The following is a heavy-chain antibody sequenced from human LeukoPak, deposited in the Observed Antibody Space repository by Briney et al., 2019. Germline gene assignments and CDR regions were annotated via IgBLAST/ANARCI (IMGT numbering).Heavy chain of an antibody. CDR1: GGSFSGYY. CDR3: ARVWSDAFDI. Sequence: SETLSLTCAVYGGSFSGYYWSWIRQPPGKGLEWIGEINHSGSTNYNPSLKSRVTIPVDTSKNQFSQKLSSVTAADTAVYYCARVWSDAFDIWGQGTMVTVSS. D-gene: IGHD2-8*02. V-gene: IGHV4-34*01. J-gene: IGHJ3*02. CDR2: INHSGST.